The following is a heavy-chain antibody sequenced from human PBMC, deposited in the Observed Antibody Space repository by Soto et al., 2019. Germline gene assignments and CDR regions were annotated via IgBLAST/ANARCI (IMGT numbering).Heavy chain of an antibody. V-gene: IGHV3-48*01. J-gene: IGHJ5*02. CDR2: ISSSSSTI. Sequence: EVQLVESGGGLVQPGGSLRLSCAASGFTFSSYSMNWVRQAPGKGLEWVSYISSSSSTIYYADSVKGRFTISRDNAKNSLYLHMNSLRAEDTAVYYCASNPWYDYNWFDPWGQGTLVTVSS. CDR3: ASNPWYDYNWFDP. CDR1: GFTFSSYS. D-gene: IGHD1-1*01.